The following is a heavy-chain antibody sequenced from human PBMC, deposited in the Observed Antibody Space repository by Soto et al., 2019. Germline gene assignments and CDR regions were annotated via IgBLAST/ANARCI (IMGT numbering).Heavy chain of an antibody. CDR2: IYPSDSDT. Sequence: LKISCNGSGYNFAGYWIAWVRQMPGKGLELMGIIYPSDSDTRYRPSFQGQVTISADKSISSAYLQWSSLRASDTAMYYCARGGASTRTLDYWGQGTPVT. J-gene: IGHJ4*02. CDR1: GYNFAGYW. CDR3: ARGGASTRTLDY. D-gene: IGHD1-1*01. V-gene: IGHV5-51*01.